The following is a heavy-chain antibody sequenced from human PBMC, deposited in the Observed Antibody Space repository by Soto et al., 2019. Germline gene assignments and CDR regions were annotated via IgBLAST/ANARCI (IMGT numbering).Heavy chain of an antibody. CDR1: GGSFSGYY. V-gene: IGHV4-34*01. CDR3: ARGVSPRITIFGVVIIGTFFDY. D-gene: IGHD3-3*01. CDR2: INHSGST. J-gene: IGHJ4*02. Sequence: SETLSLTCAVYGGSFSGYYWSWIRQPPGKGLEWIGEINHSGSTNYNPSLKSRVTISVDTSKNQFSLKLSSVTAADTAVYYCARGVSPRITIFGVVIIGTFFDYWRQGTLVTVSS.